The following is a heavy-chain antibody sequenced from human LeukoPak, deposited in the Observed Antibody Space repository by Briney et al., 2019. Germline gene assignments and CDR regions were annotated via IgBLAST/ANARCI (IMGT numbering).Heavy chain of an antibody. D-gene: IGHD3-10*01. CDR1: GGSFGGYY. J-gene: IGHJ4*02. CDR3: ARGYGPGSYYHY. CDR2: ISHSGST. V-gene: IGHV4-34*01. Sequence: SETLSLTCTVYGGSFGGYYWSWIRQPPGKGLEWIGEISHSGSTNYNPSLKSRVTISVDTSKNQFSLKLSSVTAADTAVYYCARGYGPGSYYHYWGQGTLVTVSP.